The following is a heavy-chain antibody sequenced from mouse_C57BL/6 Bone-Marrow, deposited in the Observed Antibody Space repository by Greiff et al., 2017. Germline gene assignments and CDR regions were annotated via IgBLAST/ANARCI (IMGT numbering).Heavy chain of an antibody. CDR2: INPSSGYT. J-gene: IGHJ3*01. Sequence: QVQLQQSGAELAKPGASVKLSCTASGYTFPSYWMHWVKQRPGQGLEWIGYINPSSGYTKYNQKFKDKAPLTADKSSSTAYMQLSSLTYADSAVYYCARRAYWGQGTLVTVSA. V-gene: IGHV1-7*01. CDR1: GYTFPSYW. CDR3: ARRAY.